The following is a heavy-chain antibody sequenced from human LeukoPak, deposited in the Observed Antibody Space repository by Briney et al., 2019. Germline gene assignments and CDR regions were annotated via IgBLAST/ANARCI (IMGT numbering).Heavy chain of an antibody. D-gene: IGHD5-12*01. CDR2: IGSSGDNA. Sequence: GGSLRLSCAASGFTFSSYEMNWVRQAPGKGLEWVSGIGSSGDNAYYADSVKGRFTISRDNSKSTLYLQMNSLRAEDTAVYYCAKQWLRLDCWGQGALVTVSS. J-gene: IGHJ4*02. V-gene: IGHV3-23*01. CDR1: GFTFSSYE. CDR3: AKQWLRLDC.